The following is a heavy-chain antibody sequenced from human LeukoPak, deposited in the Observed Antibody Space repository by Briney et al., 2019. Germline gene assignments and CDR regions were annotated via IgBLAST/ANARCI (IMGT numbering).Heavy chain of an antibody. V-gene: IGHV4-39*01. J-gene: IGHJ4*02. CDR1: GDSISSGSSY. CDR2: IYYSGST. D-gene: IGHD6-13*01. CDR3: ARTAAGFHFDY. Sequence: SETLSLTCTVSGDSISSGSSYWGWVRQPPGKGLEWIGSIYYSGSTYYYPSLKSRVTISVDTSKNQFSLNLSSVTAADTAVYYCARTAAGFHFDYWGQGALVTVSS.